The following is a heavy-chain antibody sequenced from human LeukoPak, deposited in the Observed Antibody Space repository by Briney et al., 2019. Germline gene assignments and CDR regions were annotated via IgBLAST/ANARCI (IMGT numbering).Heavy chain of an antibody. Sequence: GASVKVSCKASGYTFTSYDINWVRQATGQGLEWMGWMNPNSGNTGYAQKFQGRVTMTRNTSISTAYMELSSLRSEDTAVYYCARIHATYYDFWSGYWSLYYYYGMDVWGQGTTVTVSS. J-gene: IGHJ6*02. CDR1: GYTFTSYD. CDR3: ARIHATYYDFWSGYWSLYYYYGMDV. D-gene: IGHD3-3*01. CDR2: MNPNSGNT. V-gene: IGHV1-8*01.